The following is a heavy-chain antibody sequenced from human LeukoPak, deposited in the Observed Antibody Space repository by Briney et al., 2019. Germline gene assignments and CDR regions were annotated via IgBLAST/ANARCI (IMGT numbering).Heavy chain of an antibody. V-gene: IGHV3-73*01. Sequence: GGSLRLSCAASGFTFSGSAMHWVRQASGKGLEWVGRIRSEANSYATAYAASVKGRFTISRDDSKNTAYLQMNSLKTEDTAVYYCTRRSPSVAGTPDYWDQGTLVTVSS. CDR1: GFTFSGSA. J-gene: IGHJ4*02. CDR2: IRSEANSYAT. D-gene: IGHD6-19*01. CDR3: TRRSPSVAGTPDY.